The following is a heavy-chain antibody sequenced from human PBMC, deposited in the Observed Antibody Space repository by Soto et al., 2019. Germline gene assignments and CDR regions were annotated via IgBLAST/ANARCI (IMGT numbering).Heavy chain of an antibody. CDR1: GFTFSKAW. V-gene: IGHV3-15*07. CDR3: TTDHSGSYFYYYDYGMDV. CDR2: IKSKTDGGTT. J-gene: IGHJ6*02. D-gene: IGHD1-26*01. Sequence: PGGSLRLSCAASGFTFSKAWMNWVRQDPGKGLEWFGRIKSKTDGGTTDYAAPVKGRFTISRDDSKNTLYLQMNSLKTEDTAVYYCTTDHSGSYFYYYDYGMDVWGPATTVTVS.